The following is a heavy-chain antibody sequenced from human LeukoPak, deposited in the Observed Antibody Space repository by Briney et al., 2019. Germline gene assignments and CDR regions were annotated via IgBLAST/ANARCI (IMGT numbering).Heavy chain of an antibody. V-gene: IGHV3-21*01. CDR3: ARFIAAPYYFDY. J-gene: IGHJ4*02. CDR1: AFTFSSYS. D-gene: IGHD6-13*01. Sequence: GGSLRLSCAASAFTFSSYSMNWVRQAPGKGLEWVSFISSSRSYIYYADSVKGRFTISRDNAKNSLYLQMNSLRAEDTAVYYCARFIAAPYYFDYWGRGTLVTVSS. CDR2: ISSSRSYI.